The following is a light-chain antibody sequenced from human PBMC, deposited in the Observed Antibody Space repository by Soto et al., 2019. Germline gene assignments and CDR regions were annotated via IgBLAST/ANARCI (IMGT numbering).Light chain of an antibody. CDR2: DVS. J-gene: IGLJ1*01. CDR3: CSYAGSYTLYV. Sequence: QSVLTQPRSVSGSPGQSVTISCTGTSSDVGGYNYVSWYQQHPGKAPKLMIYDVSKRPSGVPDRFSGSKSGNTASLTISGLQAEDEADYYSCSYAGSYTLYVFGTGTK. CDR1: SSDVGGYNY. V-gene: IGLV2-11*01.